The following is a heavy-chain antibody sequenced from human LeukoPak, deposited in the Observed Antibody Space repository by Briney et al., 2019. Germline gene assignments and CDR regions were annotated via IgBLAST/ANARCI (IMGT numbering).Heavy chain of an antibody. J-gene: IGHJ4*02. V-gene: IGHV4-30-4*08. CDR3: ARGGYSYGTGIDY. Sequence: SETLSLTCTVSGGSISSGDYYWSWIRQPPGKGLEWIGYIYYSGSTYYNPSLKSRVTISVDTSKNQFSLKLSSVTAADTAVYYCARGGYSYGTGIDYWGQGTLSPSPQ. D-gene: IGHD5-18*01. CDR1: GGSISSGDYY. CDR2: IYYSGST.